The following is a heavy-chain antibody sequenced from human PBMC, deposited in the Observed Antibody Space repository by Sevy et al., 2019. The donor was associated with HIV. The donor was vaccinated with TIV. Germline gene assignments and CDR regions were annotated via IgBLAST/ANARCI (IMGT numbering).Heavy chain of an antibody. J-gene: IGHJ6*02. CDR2: IYRSGRS. Sequence: SETLSLTCTVSGDSINNGNHWWSWVRQPAGKGLEWIGRIYRSGRSIMYNPSLARRVTISVDTSKNQFSLKVTSVIAADTAIYYCARDGIRRDYWHGLDVWGQGTTVTVSS. V-gene: IGHV4-61*02. CDR3: ARDGIRRDYWHGLDV. D-gene: IGHD2-8*02. CDR1: GDSINNGNHW.